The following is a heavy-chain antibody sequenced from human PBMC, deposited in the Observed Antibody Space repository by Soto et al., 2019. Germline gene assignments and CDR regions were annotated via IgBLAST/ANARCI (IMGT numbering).Heavy chain of an antibody. J-gene: IGHJ4*02. D-gene: IGHD3-22*01. Sequence: PSETLSLTCTVSGGSISSSSYYWVWIRQPPGKGLEWIGSIYYSGNTYYNPSLKSRVTISVDTAKNQFSLKLSSVTAADTAVYYCARLGGYYQAFDSWGQGTLVTVSS. CDR2: IYYSGNT. CDR1: GGSISSSSYY. CDR3: ARLGGYYQAFDS. V-gene: IGHV4-39*01.